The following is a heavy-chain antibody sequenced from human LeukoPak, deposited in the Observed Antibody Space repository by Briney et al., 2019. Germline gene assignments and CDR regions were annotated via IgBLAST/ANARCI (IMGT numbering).Heavy chain of an antibody. CDR2: TSYDGSNK. D-gene: IGHD2-15*01. Sequence: PGGSLRLSCAGSGFTFGNYGMHWVRQAPGKGLEWVAVTSYDGSNKYYADSVKGRFTISRDSSKSTLYLQMNSLSAEDTAVYFCAKDRGSYYYGLDVCGQGTTVTVS. CDR1: GFTFGNYG. J-gene: IGHJ6*02. V-gene: IGHV3-30*18. CDR3: AKDRGSYYYGLDV.